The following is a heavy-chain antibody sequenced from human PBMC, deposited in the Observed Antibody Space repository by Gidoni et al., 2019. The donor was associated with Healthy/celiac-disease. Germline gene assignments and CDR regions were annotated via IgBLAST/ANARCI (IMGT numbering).Heavy chain of an antibody. V-gene: IGHV3-23*04. Sequence: VQLVESVGGLVQPGGSLCLSCAASGFPFSRYAMSWVRQAPGKGLGWVSAISGSGGSTYYADSEKGRFSITRDNSKNTLYLQMNSLRAEDTAVYYCANQVVPAAMSMNVWGQGTTVTVSS. J-gene: IGHJ6*02. CDR1: GFPFSRYA. CDR3: ANQVVPAAMSMNV. CDR2: ISGSGGST. D-gene: IGHD2-2*01.